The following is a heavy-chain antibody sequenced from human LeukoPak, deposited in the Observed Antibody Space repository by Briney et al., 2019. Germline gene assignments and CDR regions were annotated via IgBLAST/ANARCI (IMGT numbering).Heavy chain of an antibody. Sequence: GALRLSCAASGFTFSSYAMSGVRQAPGKGLEWVSAIRGSGGSKYSEDTVKGRFTTSRDNSKNTLYLQMNSLSAEDTAVYYCAKDPGYSSGWFDYWGQGTLVTVSS. CDR3: AKDPGYSSGWFDY. D-gene: IGHD6-19*01. V-gene: IGHV3-23*01. CDR1: GFTFSSYA. J-gene: IGHJ4*02. CDR2: IRGSGGSK.